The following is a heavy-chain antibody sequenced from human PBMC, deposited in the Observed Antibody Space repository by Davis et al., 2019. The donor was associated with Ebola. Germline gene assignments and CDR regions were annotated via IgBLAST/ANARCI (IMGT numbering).Heavy chain of an antibody. CDR1: GGSISSYY. V-gene: IGHV4-4*07. CDR3: ARERGGGYSYGSRHFDY. CDR2: IYTSGST. Sequence: PSETLSLTCTASGGSISSYYWSWIRQPAGKGLEWIGRIYTSGSTIYNPSPKSRVTMSVDTSKNQFSLKLSSVTAADTAVYYCARERGGGYSYGSRHFDYWGQGTLVTVSS. D-gene: IGHD5-18*01. J-gene: IGHJ4*02.